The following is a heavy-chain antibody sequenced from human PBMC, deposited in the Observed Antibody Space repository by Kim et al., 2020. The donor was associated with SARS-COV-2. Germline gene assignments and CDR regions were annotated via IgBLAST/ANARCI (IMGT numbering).Heavy chain of an antibody. CDR2: INTNTGNP. D-gene: IGHD3-22*01. J-gene: IGHJ4*02. CDR1: GYAFTSYA. V-gene: IGHV7-4-1*02. Sequence: ASVKVSCNASGYAFTSYAMNWVRQAPGQGLEWMGWINTNTGNPTYAQGFTGRFVLSLDTSVSTTYLQISSLKAEDTAVYYCARGGDGYYDSSGYPYWGQGTQVTVSS. CDR3: ARGGDGYYDSSGYPY.